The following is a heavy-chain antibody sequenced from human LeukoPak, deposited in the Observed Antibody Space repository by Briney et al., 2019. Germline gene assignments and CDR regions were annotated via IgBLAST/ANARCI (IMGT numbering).Heavy chain of an antibody. CDR3: ARDDHRDYVFDY. D-gene: IGHD4-17*01. CDR2: IYYSGST. V-gene: IGHV4-4*08. CDR1: GGSISSYY. Sequence: SQTLSLTCTVSGGSISSYYWSWIRQPPGKGLEWIGYIYYSGSTNYNPSLKSRVTISVDTSKNQFSLKLSSVTAAGTAVYYCARDDHRDYVFDYWGQGTLVTVSS. J-gene: IGHJ4*02.